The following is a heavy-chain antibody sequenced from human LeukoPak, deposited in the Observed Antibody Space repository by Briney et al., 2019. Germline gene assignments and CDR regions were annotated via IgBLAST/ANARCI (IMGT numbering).Heavy chain of an antibody. CDR1: GFTVSSNY. V-gene: IGHV3-53*01. CDR3: ASDYCINGVCYPH. Sequence: PGGSLRLSCAASGFTVSSNYMSWVRQAPGKGLEWVSVIYSGGSRYYADSVKGRFTISRDNSKNTLYLQMNSLRAEDTAVYYCASDYCINGVCYPHWGQGTLVTVSS. J-gene: IGHJ4*02. D-gene: IGHD2-8*01. CDR2: IYSGGSR.